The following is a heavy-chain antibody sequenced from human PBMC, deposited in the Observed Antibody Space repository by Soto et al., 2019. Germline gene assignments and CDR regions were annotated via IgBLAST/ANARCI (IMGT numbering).Heavy chain of an antibody. D-gene: IGHD4-4*01. Sequence: LRLSCAASGFTFDDYAMHWVRQAPGKGLEWDSLISWDGGSTYYADSVKGRSTISRDNSKNSLYLQMNSLRAEDTALYYCAKDRGKTVTTYGMDVWGQGTTVTVSS. J-gene: IGHJ6*02. CDR1: GFTFDDYA. CDR3: AKDRGKTVTTYGMDV. V-gene: IGHV3-43D*04. CDR2: ISWDGGST.